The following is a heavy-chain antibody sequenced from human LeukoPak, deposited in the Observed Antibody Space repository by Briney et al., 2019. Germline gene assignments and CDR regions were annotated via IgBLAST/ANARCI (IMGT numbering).Heavy chain of an antibody. Sequence: PGGSLRLSCAASGFTFSSYAMHWVRQAPGKGLEWVAVISYDGSNKYYADSVKGRFTISRDNSKNTLYLQMNSLRAEDTAVYYCAKELDYYGSGSLPNGMDVWGQGTTVTVSS. D-gene: IGHD3-10*01. V-gene: IGHV3-30-3*01. CDR2: ISYDGSNK. CDR1: GFTFSSYA. J-gene: IGHJ6*02. CDR3: AKELDYYGSGSLPNGMDV.